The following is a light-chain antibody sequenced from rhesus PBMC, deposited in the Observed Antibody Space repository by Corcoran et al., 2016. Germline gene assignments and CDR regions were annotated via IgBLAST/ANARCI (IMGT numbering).Light chain of an antibody. CDR1: QGISNE. V-gene: IGKV1S14*01. CDR2: YAS. J-gene: IGKJ1*01. Sequence: DIQMTQSPSSLSASVGDKVTITCRARQGISNELAWDQQKPGKAPKPLVYYASNLESGVPSRFSGSGSGTAFTLTISNLHPSDFATYYCQHHNSYPPTFGQGTKVEIK. CDR3: QHHNSYPPT.